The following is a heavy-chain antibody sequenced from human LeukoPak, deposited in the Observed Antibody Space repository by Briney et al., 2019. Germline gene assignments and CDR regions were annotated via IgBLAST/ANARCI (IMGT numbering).Heavy chain of an antibody. CDR1: EFTFSDYY. D-gene: IGHD2-15*01. CDR2: INSSGTYT. J-gene: IGHJ4*02. Sequence: GGSLRLSCAASEFTFSDYYMSWIRQAPGKGLECISYINSSGTYTNYADSVKGRFSISRDNAKNSLYLQMNSLRAEDTAVYFCARSRGRSGIPYFFDYWGQGALVTVSS. V-gene: IGHV3-11*06. CDR3: ARSRGRSGIPYFFDY.